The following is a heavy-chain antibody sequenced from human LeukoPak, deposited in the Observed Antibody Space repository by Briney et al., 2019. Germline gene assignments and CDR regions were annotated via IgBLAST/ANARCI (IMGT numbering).Heavy chain of an antibody. V-gene: IGHV4-61*02. D-gene: IGHD2-8*01. J-gene: IGHJ3*02. CDR3: ARDGCTNGVCHSDAFDI. Sequence: PSETLSLTCTVSGGSISSGSYYWSWIRQPAGKGLEWIGRIYTSGSTNYNPSLKSRVTISVDTSKNQFSLKLSSVTAADTAVYYCARDGCTNGVCHSDAFDIWGQGTMVTVSS. CDR2: IYTSGST. CDR1: GGSISSGSYY.